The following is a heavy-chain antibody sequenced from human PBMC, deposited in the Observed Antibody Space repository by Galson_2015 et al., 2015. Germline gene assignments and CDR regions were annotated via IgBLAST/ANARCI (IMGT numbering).Heavy chain of an antibody. CDR3: AISPGGGSYWLDY. D-gene: IGHD1-26*01. J-gene: IGHJ4*02. Sequence: SVKVSCKASGYTFTGYYMHWVRQAPGQGLEWMGWINPNSGGTNYAQKFQGWVTMTRDTPISTAYMELSRLRSDDTAVYYCAISPGGGSYWLDYWGQGTLVTVSS. V-gene: IGHV1-2*04. CDR1: GYTFTGYY. CDR2: INPNSGGT.